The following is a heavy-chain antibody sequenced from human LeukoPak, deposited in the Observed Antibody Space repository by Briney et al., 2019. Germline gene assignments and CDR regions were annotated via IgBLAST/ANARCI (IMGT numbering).Heavy chain of an antibody. CDR1: GFTFSGYY. CDR2: ISSTASMI. V-gene: IGHV3-11*01. Sequence: SGGSLRLSCAASGFTFSGYYMSWIRQAPGKGLEWVSYISSTASMIYYADSVKGRFTISRDNAKSSLYPQMNSLRAEDTAVYYCARESGYSFNLWGQGTLVTVSS. CDR3: ARESGYSFNL. D-gene: IGHD5-18*01. J-gene: IGHJ5*02.